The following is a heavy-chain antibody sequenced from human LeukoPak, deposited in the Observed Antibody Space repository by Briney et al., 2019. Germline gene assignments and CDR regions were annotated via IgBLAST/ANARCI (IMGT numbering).Heavy chain of an antibody. J-gene: IGHJ6*03. CDR3: VRDDDTLAYGVGYYMDV. CDR2: VNPKSGGT. CDR1: GFLFTGQF. D-gene: IGHD3-16*01. V-gene: IGHV1-2*02. Sequence: GASVKVSCKVSGFLFTGQFIHWVRQAPGQGLEWMGWVNPKSGGTNSAPKFRGRVTMTVDTSITTIYMELRSLRSEDTAVYYCVRDDDTLAYGVGYYMDVWAQGLRSPSP.